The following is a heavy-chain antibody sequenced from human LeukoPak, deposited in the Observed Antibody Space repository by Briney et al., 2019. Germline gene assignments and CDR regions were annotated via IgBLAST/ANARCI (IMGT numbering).Heavy chain of an antibody. CDR2: ISWNSGSI. CDR3: AKAYSSGGGVDY. Sequence: GRSLRLSCAASGFTFDDYAMHWVRQAPGKGLEWVSGISWNSGSIGYADSVKGRFTISRDNAKNSLYLQMNSLRAEDTALYYCAKAYSSGGGVDYWDQGTLVTVSS. CDR1: GFTFDDYA. J-gene: IGHJ4*02. D-gene: IGHD6-19*01. V-gene: IGHV3-9*01.